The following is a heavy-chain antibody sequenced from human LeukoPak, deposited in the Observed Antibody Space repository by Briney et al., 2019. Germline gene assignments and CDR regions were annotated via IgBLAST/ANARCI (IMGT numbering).Heavy chain of an antibody. J-gene: IGHJ4*02. V-gene: IGHV4-39*07. CDR1: GGSISSSSYY. CDR3: ARSGATTRFGTRYYFDY. D-gene: IGHD1-26*01. Sequence: KPSETLSLTCTVSGGSISSSSYYWGWIRQPQGKGLEWIGSIYYSGSTYYNPSLNSRVTISVDTSKHQFSLKLSSVTAAHTAVYYCARSGATTRFGTRYYFDYWGQGTPVTVPS. CDR2: IYYSGST.